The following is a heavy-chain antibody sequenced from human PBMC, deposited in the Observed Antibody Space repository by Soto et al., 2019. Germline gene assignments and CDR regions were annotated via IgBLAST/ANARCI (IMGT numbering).Heavy chain of an antibody. CDR3: ARESEDLTSNFDY. CDR2: ISSTTNYI. V-gene: IGHV3-21*06. J-gene: IGHJ4*02. Sequence: GESRSLSCAASGFPFTRYSMNWVRHVPGKGLEWVSSISSTTNYIYYGDSMKGRFTISRDNAKNSLYLEMNSLRAEDTAVYYCARESEDLTSNFDYWGQGTLVTVS. CDR1: GFPFTRYS.